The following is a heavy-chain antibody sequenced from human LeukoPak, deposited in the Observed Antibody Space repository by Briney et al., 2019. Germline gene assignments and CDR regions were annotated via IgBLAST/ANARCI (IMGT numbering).Heavy chain of an antibody. V-gene: IGHV3-30*02. CDR3: AKDPALTTKGY. CDR1: GFTFSDYG. CDR2: IRYDGSDVGRNE. D-gene: IGHD4-17*01. Sequence: PGGSLRLTCAASGFTFSDYGMHWVRQAPGKGLEWVAFIRYDGSDVGRNEYFSDSVRGRFSISRDNSKNTLYLQMNSLRAEDTAVYYCAKDPALTTKGYWGQGTLVTVSS. J-gene: IGHJ4*02.